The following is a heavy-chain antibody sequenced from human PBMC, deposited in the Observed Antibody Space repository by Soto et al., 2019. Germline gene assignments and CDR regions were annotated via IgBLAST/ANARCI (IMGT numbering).Heavy chain of an antibody. CDR3: ASRTHGDWNILDY. J-gene: IGHJ4*02. CDR1: GFTVTNKY. D-gene: IGHD4-17*01. Sequence: GGSLRLSCAVSGFTVTNKYMSWVRQAPGKGLEWVSVIYSAGTTNYADSVKGRFTISRDSSKNTLYLQMNGLRAEDTARYYCASRTHGDWNILDYWGQGTLVTVSS. CDR2: IYSAGTT. V-gene: IGHV3-66*01.